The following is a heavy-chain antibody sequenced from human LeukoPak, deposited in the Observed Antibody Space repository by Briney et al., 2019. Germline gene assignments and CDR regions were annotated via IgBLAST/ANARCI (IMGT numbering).Heavy chain of an antibody. CDR1: GFTFDDYA. D-gene: IGHD1-1*01. CDR2: IWYDGSNK. CDR3: ARDLALEP. V-gene: IGHV3-33*08. Sequence: PGRSLRLSCAASGFTFDDYAMHWVRQAPGKGLEWVAVIWYDGSNKYYADSVKGRFTISRDNSKNTLYLQMNSLRAEDTAVYYCARDLALEPWGQGTLVTVSS. J-gene: IGHJ5*02.